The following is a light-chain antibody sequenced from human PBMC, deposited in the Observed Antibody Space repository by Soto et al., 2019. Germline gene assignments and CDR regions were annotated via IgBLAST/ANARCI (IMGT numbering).Light chain of an antibody. CDR1: QSVSGNY. CDR2: GSS. Sequence: EIVLTQSPGTLSLSPGERATLSCRASQSVSGNYLAWYQQKPRQSPRLLLYGSSDRATGIPDRVSGRGPGTDFTLTITRVEPEDVAVYYCQQYGSSPPYTFGQGTKLAIK. CDR3: QQYGSSPPYT. J-gene: IGKJ2*01. V-gene: IGKV3-20*01.